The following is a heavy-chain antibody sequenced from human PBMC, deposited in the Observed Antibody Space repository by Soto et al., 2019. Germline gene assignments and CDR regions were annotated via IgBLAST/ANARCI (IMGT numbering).Heavy chain of an antibody. Sequence: QVQLVQSGAEVKKPGSSVKVSCKASGGTFSSYAISWVRQAPGQGLEWMGGIIPIFGTANYAQKFQGRVTITADESTSTAYMELSSLRSEDTAVYYCASQMCVTGPYEHYYGMDVWGQGTTVTVSS. J-gene: IGHJ6*02. CDR2: IIPIFGTA. V-gene: IGHV1-69*12. CDR1: GGTFSSYA. D-gene: IGHD1-20*01. CDR3: ASQMCVTGPYEHYYGMDV.